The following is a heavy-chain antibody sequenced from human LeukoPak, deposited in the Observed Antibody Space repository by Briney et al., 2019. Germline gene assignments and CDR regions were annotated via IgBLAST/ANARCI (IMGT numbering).Heavy chain of an antibody. CDR3: ARALTGPGNYYYYYMDV. CDR2: IIPILEIT. D-gene: IGHD1-20*01. J-gene: IGHJ6*03. CDR1: GGTFSNYA. V-gene: IGHV1-69*04. Sequence: GASVKVSCKASGGTFSNYALSWVRQAPGQGLEWMGRIIPILEITNYAQKFQGRVTITADESTTTAYMELSSLRSEDTAVYYCARALTGPGNYYYYYMDVWGKGTTVTVSS.